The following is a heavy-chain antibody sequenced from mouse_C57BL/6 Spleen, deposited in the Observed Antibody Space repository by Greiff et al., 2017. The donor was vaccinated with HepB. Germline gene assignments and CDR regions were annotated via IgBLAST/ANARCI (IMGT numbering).Heavy chain of an antibody. V-gene: IGHV5-17*01. CDR3: ARFGYDAWFAY. D-gene: IGHD2-2*01. Sequence: EVHLVESGGGLVKPGGSLKLSCAASGFTFSDYGMHWVRQAPEKGLEWVAYISSGSSTIYYADTVKGRFTISRDNSKNTLFLQRTSLRSEDTAMYYCARFGYDAWFAYWGQGTLVTVSA. CDR1: GFTFSDYG. J-gene: IGHJ3*01. CDR2: ISSGSSTI.